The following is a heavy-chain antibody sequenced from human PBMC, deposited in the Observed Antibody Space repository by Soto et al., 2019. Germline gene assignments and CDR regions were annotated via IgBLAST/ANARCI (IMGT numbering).Heavy chain of an antibody. J-gene: IGHJ4*02. Sequence: EVQLVESGGGLVKPGGSLRLSCSASGFIFSSYSMHWVRQAPGKGLEWVSCISSSGSHAYYADSVKGRFTISRDNAKESLYLQMHSLRAEDTAVYYCARDRDGYNPVDYWGQGTLVTVSS. V-gene: IGHV3-21*01. D-gene: IGHD1-1*01. CDR1: GFIFSSYS. CDR2: ISSSGSHA. CDR3: ARDRDGYNPVDY.